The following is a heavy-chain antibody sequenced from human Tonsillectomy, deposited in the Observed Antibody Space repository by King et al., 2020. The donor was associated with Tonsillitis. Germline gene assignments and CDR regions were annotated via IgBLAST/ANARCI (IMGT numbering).Heavy chain of an antibody. CDR2: ISSDGSNK. J-gene: IGHJ5*02. Sequence: QVQLVESGGGVVQPGRSLRLSCAASGFIFSNYTMHWVRQTPGKGLEWVAVISSDGSNKYYANSVKGRFTITRDNSKKTLYLRMNSLRAEDTAVYYSATLLVDSGSYYNNWFDPWGQGTLVTVSS. V-gene: IGHV3-30-3*01. CDR3: ATLLVDSGSYYNNWFDP. CDR1: GFIFSNYT. D-gene: IGHD3-10*01.